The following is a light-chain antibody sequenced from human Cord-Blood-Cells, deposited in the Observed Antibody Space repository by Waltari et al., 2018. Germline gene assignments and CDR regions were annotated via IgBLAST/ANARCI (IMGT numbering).Light chain of an antibody. V-gene: IGKV3-11*01. Sequence: EIVLTQSPATLSLSPGERATLSCRASQSVSSYLAWYQQKPGQAPGLLIDDASNRATGIPARFSGSGSGTDFTLTISSLEPEDFAVYYCQQRSNWPTFGGGTKVEIK. CDR2: DAS. J-gene: IGKJ4*01. CDR1: QSVSSY. CDR3: QQRSNWPT.